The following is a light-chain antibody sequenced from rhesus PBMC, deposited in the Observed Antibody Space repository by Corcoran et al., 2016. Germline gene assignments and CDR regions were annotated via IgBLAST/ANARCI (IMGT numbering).Light chain of an antibody. CDR1: QRVGSK. V-gene: IGKV3-42*01. Sequence: EIVMTQSPATLSLSPGERATLSCRASQRVGSKLAWYQQKPGQAPNLLIYGASDRAPGIPDRFSGSGSGTEFTLTISRLEPGDVGVYFCQQDHSGPLTFGGGTKVELK. CDR2: GAS. J-gene: IGKJ4*01. CDR3: QQDHSGPLT.